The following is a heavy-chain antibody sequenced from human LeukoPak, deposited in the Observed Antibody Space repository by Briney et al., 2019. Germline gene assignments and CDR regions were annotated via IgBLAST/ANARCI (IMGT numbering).Heavy chain of an antibody. J-gene: IGHJ4*02. CDR1: GGSISSSSHY. D-gene: IGHD5-18*01. CDR2: IYYSGST. Sequence: PSETLSLTCTVSGGSISSSSHYWGWIRQPPGKGLEWIGSIYYSGSTYYNPSLKSRVTISVDTSENQFSLKLSSVTAADTAVYYCARGGRTAMVRKLDTDFDYWGQGTLVTVSS. V-gene: IGHV4-39*01. CDR3: ARGGRTAMVRKLDTDFDY.